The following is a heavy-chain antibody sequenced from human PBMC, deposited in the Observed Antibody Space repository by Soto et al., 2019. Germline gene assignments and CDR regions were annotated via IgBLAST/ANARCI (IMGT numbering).Heavy chain of an antibody. CDR1: GGSISGSSYY. V-gene: IGHV4-39*01. D-gene: IGHD4-17*01. CDR3: ARHLGDYGYEDYYGMDV. Sequence: SETLSLTCTVSGGSISGSSYYWDWIRQPPGKGLEWIGSIYCSGNRYYSPSLKSRVTMSVDTSKNQFSLKLSSVTATDTAVYYCARHLGDYGYEDYYGMDVWGLGTTVT. J-gene: IGHJ6*02. CDR2: IYCSGNR.